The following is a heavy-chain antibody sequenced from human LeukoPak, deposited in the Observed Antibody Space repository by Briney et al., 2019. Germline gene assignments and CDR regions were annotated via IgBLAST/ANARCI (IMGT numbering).Heavy chain of an antibody. Sequence: PSETLSLTCAVYGGSFSGYYWSWIRQPPGKGLEWIGEINHSGSTNYNPSLKSRVTISVDTSKNQFSLKLSSVTAADTAVYYCARVGRFWSGSMGWYYYGMDVWGQGTTVTVSS. D-gene: IGHD3-3*01. J-gene: IGHJ6*02. CDR1: GGSFSGYY. CDR2: INHSGST. V-gene: IGHV4-34*01. CDR3: ARVGRFWSGSMGWYYYGMDV.